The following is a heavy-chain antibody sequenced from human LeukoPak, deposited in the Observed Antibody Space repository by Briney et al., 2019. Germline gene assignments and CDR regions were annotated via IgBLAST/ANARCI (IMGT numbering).Heavy chain of an antibody. Sequence: SETLSLTCTVSSGSISYFYWNWIRQPPGKGLEWIGYIHYTGSTNYNPSLKSRVTISVDTSKNQFSLKLSSVTAADTAVYYSATYTNRLHYWGQGTLVTVSS. CDR3: ATYTNRLHY. D-gene: IGHD2-8*01. CDR2: IHYTGST. V-gene: IGHV4-59*01. CDR1: SGSISYFY. J-gene: IGHJ4*02.